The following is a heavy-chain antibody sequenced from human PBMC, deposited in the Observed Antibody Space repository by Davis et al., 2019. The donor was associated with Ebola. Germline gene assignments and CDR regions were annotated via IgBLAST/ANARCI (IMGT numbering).Heavy chain of an antibody. J-gene: IGHJ4*02. CDR3: AKDRRDGYKPLFDY. Sequence: GESLKISCAASGFTFSSYGMHWVRQAPGKGLEWVAFIRYDGSNEYYADSVKGRFTISRDNSKNTLYLQMNSLRAEDTAVYYCAKDRRDGYKPLFDYWGQGTLVTVSS. CDR1: GFTFSSYG. D-gene: IGHD5-24*01. V-gene: IGHV3-30*02. CDR2: IRYDGSNE.